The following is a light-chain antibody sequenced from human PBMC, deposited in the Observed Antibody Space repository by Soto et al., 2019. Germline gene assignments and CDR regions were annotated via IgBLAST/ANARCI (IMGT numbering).Light chain of an antibody. CDR3: MQALQTPST. CDR1: QSLLHSKGYNY. V-gene: IGKV2-28*01. Sequence: DIVMTQSPLSLPVTPGEPASISCRSSQSLLHSKGYNYLDWYLQKPGQSLQLLIYLGSNRASGLPDRFSGSGSGTDFTLKISRVEAEDVGVYYCMQALQTPSTFGQGTKVEIK. CDR2: LGS. J-gene: IGKJ1*01.